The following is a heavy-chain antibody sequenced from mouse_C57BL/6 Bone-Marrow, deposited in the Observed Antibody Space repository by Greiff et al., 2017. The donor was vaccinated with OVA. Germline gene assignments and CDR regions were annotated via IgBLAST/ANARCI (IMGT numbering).Heavy chain of an antibody. D-gene: IGHD1-1*01. V-gene: IGHV5-16*01. CDR1: GFTFSDYY. Sequence: EVKLMESEGGLVQPGSSMKLSCTASGFTFSDYYMAWVRQVPEKGLEWVANINYDGSSTYYLDSLKSRFIISRDNAKNILYLQMSSLKSEDTATYYCAREGGGLGSSSYYFDYWGQGTTLTVSS. CDR2: INYDGSST. CDR3: AREGGGLGSSSYYFDY. J-gene: IGHJ2*01.